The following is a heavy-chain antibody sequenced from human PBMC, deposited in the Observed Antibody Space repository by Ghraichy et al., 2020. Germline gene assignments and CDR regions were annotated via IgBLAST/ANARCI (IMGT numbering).Heavy chain of an antibody. CDR3: AKAYSSSSSGYIDT. J-gene: IGHJ4*02. D-gene: IGHD6-6*01. Sequence: GESLNISCLVSGFTFDDYSMLWVRQAPGKGLEWVSLISWNGDYKYYGDSVKGRFTVSRDNSKNSLYLQMASLRSGDTALYFCAKAYSSSSSGYIDTWGQGTRVTVSP. CDR1: GFTFDDYS. V-gene: IGHV3-43*01. CDR2: ISWNGDYK.